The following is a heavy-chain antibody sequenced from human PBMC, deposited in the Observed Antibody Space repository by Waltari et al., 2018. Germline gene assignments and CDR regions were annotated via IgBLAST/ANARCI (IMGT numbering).Heavy chain of an antibody. D-gene: IGHD1-1*01. CDR2: ISYDGSNK. CDR1: GFTFSSYA. CDR3: AVRRLQPYFDY. J-gene: IGHJ4*02. Sequence: QVQLVESGGGVVQPGRSLRLSCAASGFTFSSYAMHWVRQAPGKGLEWVAVISYDGSNKYYADSVKGRFTISRDNSKNTLYLQMNSLRAEDTVVYYCAVRRLQPYFDYWGQGTLVTVSS. V-gene: IGHV3-30-3*01.